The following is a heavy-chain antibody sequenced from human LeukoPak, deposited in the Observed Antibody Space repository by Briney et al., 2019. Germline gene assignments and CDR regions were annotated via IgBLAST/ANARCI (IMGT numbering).Heavy chain of an antibody. CDR2: IDHSGSA. CDR1: GGSFSYYK. Sequence: SETLSLTCAVYGGSFSYYKCTWIRQTPGKGLEWIGQIDHSGSAKYNPSLKSRVTMSIDTSKRQFSLELTSVTAADTAVYYCARGCPGYWGQGTLVTVSS. CDR3: ARGCPGY. V-gene: IGHV4-34*01. J-gene: IGHJ4*02.